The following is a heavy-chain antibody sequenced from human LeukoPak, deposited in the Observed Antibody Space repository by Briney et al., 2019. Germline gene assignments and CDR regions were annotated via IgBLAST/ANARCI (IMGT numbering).Heavy chain of an antibody. V-gene: IGHV3-74*01. CDR3: AKPYGSGYYFFDN. Sequence: GGSLRLSCAASGFTFKNYCMHWVRQAPGKGRMWVSRINTDGSSTTYADSVKGRFTISRDNAKNTLYLQMNSLRAEDTAVYYCAKPYGSGYYFFDNWGQGTLVTVSS. CDR1: GFTFKNYC. D-gene: IGHD6-19*01. J-gene: IGHJ4*02. CDR2: INTDGSST.